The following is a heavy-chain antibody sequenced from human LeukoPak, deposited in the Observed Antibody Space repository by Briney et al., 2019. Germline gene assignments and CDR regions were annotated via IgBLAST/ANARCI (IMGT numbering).Heavy chain of an antibody. CDR1: GFTFSSYG. CDR2: IWYDGSNK. J-gene: IGHJ4*02. CDR3: ARDPGYYYDSSGYSPDFDY. Sequence: GRSLRLSCAASGFTFSSYGMHWVRQAPGKGLEWVAVIWYDGSNKYYADSVKGRFTISRDNSKNTLYLQMNSLRTEDTAVYYCARDPGYYYDSSGYSPDFDYWGQGTLVTVSS. D-gene: IGHD3-22*01. V-gene: IGHV3-33*01.